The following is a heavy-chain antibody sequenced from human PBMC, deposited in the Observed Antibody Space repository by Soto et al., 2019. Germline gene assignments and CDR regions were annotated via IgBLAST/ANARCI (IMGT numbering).Heavy chain of an antibody. CDR3: ARAMSGSSSIDY. Sequence: QVQLQESGPGLVKPSQTLSLTCTVSGGSISSGGYYWSWIRQHPGKGLEWIGYIYYSGSTHYNPSLKSGVTISVDTSKNQFSLKLSSVTAADTAVYYCARAMSGSSSIDYWGQGTLVTVSS. J-gene: IGHJ4*02. D-gene: IGHD6-6*01. CDR2: IYYSGST. CDR1: GGSISSGGYY. V-gene: IGHV4-31*03.